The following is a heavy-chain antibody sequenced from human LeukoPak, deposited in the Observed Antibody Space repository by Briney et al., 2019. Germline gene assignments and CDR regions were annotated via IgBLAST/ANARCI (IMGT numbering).Heavy chain of an antibody. CDR3: ARDFTGYYDSSGYYYVGY. CDR1: GFTFSSYA. D-gene: IGHD3-22*01. V-gene: IGHV3-64*04. J-gene: IGHJ4*02. CDR2: ISSNGGST. Sequence: GGSLRLSCSASGFTFSSYAMHWVRQAPGKGLEYVSAISSNGGSTYYADSVKGRFTISRDNSKNTLYLQMNSLRAEDTAVYYCARDFTGYYDSSGYYYVGYWGQGTLVTVSS.